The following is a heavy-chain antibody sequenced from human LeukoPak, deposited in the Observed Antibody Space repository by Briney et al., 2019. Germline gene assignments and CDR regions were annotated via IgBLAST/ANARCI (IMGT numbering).Heavy chain of an antibody. Sequence: GGSLRLSCTASGFTFGDYSMSWVRQAPGKGLEYIGFIRTKDFGGTTEYAASVKGRFTISRDDSKSIAYLQIHSLQSEDTAVYYCSRDGLDYYGSGSYRGFDYWGQGTLVTVSS. CDR1: GFTFGDYS. J-gene: IGHJ4*02. V-gene: IGHV3-49*04. CDR3: SRDGLDYYGSGSYRGFDY. D-gene: IGHD3-10*01. CDR2: IRTKDFGGTT.